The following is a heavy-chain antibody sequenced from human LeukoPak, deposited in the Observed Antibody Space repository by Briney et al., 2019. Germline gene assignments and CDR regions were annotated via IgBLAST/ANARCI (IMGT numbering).Heavy chain of an antibody. CDR3: AREDNGDYVYFDN. Sequence: PGGSLRLSCAASGFTFSSYSMNWVRQAPGKGLEWVSYISSSSSTIYYADSVKGRFTISRDNAKNSLYLQMNSLRTEDTAVYYCAREDNGDYVYFDNWGQGTLVTVSS. V-gene: IGHV3-48*04. CDR1: GFTFSSYS. D-gene: IGHD4-17*01. CDR2: ISSSSSTI. J-gene: IGHJ4*02.